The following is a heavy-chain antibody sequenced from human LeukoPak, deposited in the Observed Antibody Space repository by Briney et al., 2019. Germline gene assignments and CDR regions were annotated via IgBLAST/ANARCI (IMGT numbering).Heavy chain of an antibody. J-gene: IGHJ3*01. CDR1: GFTFSNYG. D-gene: IGHD2-15*01. CDR3: ARQSSATIVSAFAF. CDR2: ISYDGSNK. Sequence: GGSLRLSCAASGFTFSNYGMHWVRQAPGKGLEWVAVISYDGSNKHYADSVKGRFTISRDNSKNTLYLQMNSLRAEETAVYYCARQSSATIVSAFAFWGQGTMVTVSS. V-gene: IGHV3-30*03.